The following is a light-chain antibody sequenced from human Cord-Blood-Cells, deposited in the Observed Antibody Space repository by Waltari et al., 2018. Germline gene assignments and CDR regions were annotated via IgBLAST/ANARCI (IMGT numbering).Light chain of an antibody. V-gene: IGKV3-20*01. Sequence: EIVLTQSPGTLSLSPGERATLSCRASQSVSSSYLAWYQQKPGHAPRRLIYGASSRATGIPDRFSGRESGTDFTLTISRLEPEDFSVYYCQQYGSAPRTFGGGTKVEIK. J-gene: IGKJ4*01. CDR2: GAS. CDR1: QSVSSSY. CDR3: QQYGSAPRT.